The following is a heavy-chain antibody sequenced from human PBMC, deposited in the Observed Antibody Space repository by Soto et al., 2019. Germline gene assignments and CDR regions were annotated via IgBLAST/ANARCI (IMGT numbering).Heavy chain of an antibody. Sequence: GGSLRLSCAASEFTFSSHSMSWVRQAPGKGLEWVSDISGSGGSTNYADSVKGRFTISRDNSKNTMFLQMNSLRAEDTALYYCARLGASYFYGLDVWGQGTTVTVSS. CDR1: EFTFSSHS. V-gene: IGHV3-23*01. CDR2: ISGSGGST. D-gene: IGHD2-21*01. J-gene: IGHJ6*02. CDR3: ARLGASYFYGLDV.